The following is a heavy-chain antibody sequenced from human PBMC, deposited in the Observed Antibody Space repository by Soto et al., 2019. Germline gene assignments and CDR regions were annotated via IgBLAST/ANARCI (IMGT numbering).Heavy chain of an antibody. CDR1: GGSISSYY. V-gene: IGHV4-59*08. D-gene: IGHD5-12*01. CDR3: ARVGGYDFDFDY. Sequence: PSETLSLTCTVSGGSISSYYWSWIRQPPGKGLEWIGYIYYSGSTNYNPSLKSRVTISVDTSKNQFSLKLSSVTAADTAVYYCARVGGYDFDFDYWGQGTLVTVSS. CDR2: IYYSGST. J-gene: IGHJ4*02.